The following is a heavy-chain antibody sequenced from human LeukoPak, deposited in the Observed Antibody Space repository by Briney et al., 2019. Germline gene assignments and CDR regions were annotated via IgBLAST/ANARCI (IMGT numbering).Heavy chain of an antibody. Sequence: ASVKVSCKASGYTFTGYCMHWVRQAPGQGLEWMGWINPNSGGTNYAQKFQGRVTMTRDTSISTAYMELSRLRSDDTAVYYCARGPGIAAAGPNYYYYYMDVWGKGTTVTVSS. J-gene: IGHJ6*03. CDR2: INPNSGGT. D-gene: IGHD6-13*01. CDR1: GYTFTGYC. CDR3: ARGPGIAAAGPNYYYYYMDV. V-gene: IGHV1-2*02.